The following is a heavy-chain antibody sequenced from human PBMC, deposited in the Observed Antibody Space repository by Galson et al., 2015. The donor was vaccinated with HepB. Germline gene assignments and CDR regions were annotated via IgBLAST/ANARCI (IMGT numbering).Heavy chain of an antibody. D-gene: IGHD2-2*01. Sequence: SLRLSCAAFGFTFSSYAMHWVRQAPGKGLEWVAVILYDGSNKYYADSVKGRFTISRDNSKNTLYLQLNSLRAEDTAVYYCARAASLQDIVVVPAVDYWGQGTLVTVSS. CDR1: GFTFSSYA. J-gene: IGHJ4*02. V-gene: IGHV3-30-3*01. CDR3: ARAASLQDIVVVPAVDY. CDR2: ILYDGSNK.